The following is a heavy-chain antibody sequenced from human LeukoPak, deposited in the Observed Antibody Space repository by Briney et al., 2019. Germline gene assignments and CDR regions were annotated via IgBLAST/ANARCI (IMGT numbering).Heavy chain of an antibody. V-gene: IGHV2-5*01. CDR1: GVSLSTSRVG. CDR2: IYWNDDK. CDR3: AHDHYLYFFDY. J-gene: IGHJ4*02. D-gene: IGHD1-26*01. Sequence: SGPTLENPTQTLTLTCTFSGVSLSTSRVGVGWIRQPPGKALEWLALIYWNDDKRYSPSLKSRLTITKDTSKNQVVLTMTNMDPVDTATYYCAHDHYLYFFDYWGQGTLVTVSS.